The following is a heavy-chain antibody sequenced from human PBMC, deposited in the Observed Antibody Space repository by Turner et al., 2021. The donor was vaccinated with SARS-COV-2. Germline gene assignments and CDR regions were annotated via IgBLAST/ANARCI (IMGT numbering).Heavy chain of an antibody. CDR1: GGTFSS. CDR2: IIPLPGRA. V-gene: IGHV1-69*04. CDR3: ARPTSCGGDCYYFDL. J-gene: IGHJ2*01. Sequence: QVQLVQSGAAVRTPWSSVKVSCRASGGTFSSFNWVRQAPGQGLEWMGGIIPLPGRANYAQKFQGRVTVTADTSTSTVYMELSSLRSEDTAVYYCARPTSCGGDCYYFDLWGRGTLVTVSS. D-gene: IGHD2-21*02.